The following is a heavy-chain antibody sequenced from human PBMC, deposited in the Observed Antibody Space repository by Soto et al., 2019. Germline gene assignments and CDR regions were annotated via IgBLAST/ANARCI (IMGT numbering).Heavy chain of an antibody. J-gene: IGHJ4*02. Sequence: QVQLVQSGAEVKKPGASVQVSCKASGYTFTSYGISWVRQAPGQGLEWMGGISAYNGHTNYAQKLQGRVTMTTDTCTSRANMGLRSLRSDDTAVYSCARDSGYESDYWGQGTLVTVSS. D-gene: IGHD5-12*01. CDR3: ARDSGYESDY. CDR1: GYTFTSYG. CDR2: ISAYNGHT. V-gene: IGHV1-18*01.